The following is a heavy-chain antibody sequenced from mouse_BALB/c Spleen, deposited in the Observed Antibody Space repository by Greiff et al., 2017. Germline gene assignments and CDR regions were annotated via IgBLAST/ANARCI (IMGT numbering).Heavy chain of an antibody. CDR2: ISYSGST. Sequence: DVQLQESGPGLVKPSQSLSLTCTVTGYSITSDYAWNWIRQFPGNKLEWMGYISYSGSTSYNPSLKSRISITRDTSKNQFFLQLNSVTTEDTATYYCAREGYDDAMDYWGQGTSVTVSS. V-gene: IGHV3-2*02. D-gene: IGHD2-14*01. CDR1: GYSITSDYA. J-gene: IGHJ4*01. CDR3: AREGYDDAMDY.